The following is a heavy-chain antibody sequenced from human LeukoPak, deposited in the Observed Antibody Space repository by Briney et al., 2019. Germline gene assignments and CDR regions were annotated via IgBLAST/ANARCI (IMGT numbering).Heavy chain of an antibody. D-gene: IGHD3-10*01. CDR3: ARVYASDY. J-gene: IGHJ4*02. Sequence: PAGSLRLSCAASGFTFSRYEMNWLRQAPGKGLEWVSYISRSGDTIYFADSVKGRFTISRDNAKNSLYLQMSSLRAEDTAVYYCARVYASDYWGQGTLVTVSS. CDR2: ISRSGDTI. CDR1: GFTFSRYE. V-gene: IGHV3-48*03.